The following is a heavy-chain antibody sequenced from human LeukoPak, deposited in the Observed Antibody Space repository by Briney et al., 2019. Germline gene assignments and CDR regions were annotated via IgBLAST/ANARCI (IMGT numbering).Heavy chain of an antibody. V-gene: IGHV1-2*02. J-gene: IGHJ4*02. CDR2: INPNSGDT. D-gene: IGHD2-15*01. CDR1: GYTFTDYY. CDR3: ARYEISGDRQ. Sequence: ASVKVSCKASGYTFTDYYVYWVRQAPGQGLEWMGWINPNSGDTNYAQKFQGRVTMTRDTSTSTAYMELSSQRSEDIDVYYCARYEISGDRQWGQGTLVTVSS.